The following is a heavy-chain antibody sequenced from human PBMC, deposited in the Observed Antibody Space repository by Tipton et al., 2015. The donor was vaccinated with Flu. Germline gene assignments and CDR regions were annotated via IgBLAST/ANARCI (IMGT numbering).Heavy chain of an antibody. J-gene: IGHJ5*02. CDR1: GGSFSGYY. D-gene: IGHD4-11*01. Sequence: TLSLTCTVFGGSFSGYYWSWIRQPPGMGLEWIGEITQTGNINYNPSLESRVTISVDPSKNQFSLKVISVTAADTAVYYCARRDYSNYVSDPKNWFDPWGQGTLVTVSA. CDR3: ARRDYSNYVSDPKNWFDP. V-gene: IGHV4-34*01. CDR2: ITQTGNI.